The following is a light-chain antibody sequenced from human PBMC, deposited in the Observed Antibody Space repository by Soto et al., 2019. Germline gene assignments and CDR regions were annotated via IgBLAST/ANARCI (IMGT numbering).Light chain of an antibody. CDR1: QSVSSTY. CDR3: QQYDSSLYT. Sequence: EIVLTQSPGTLSLSPGERATLSCRASQSVSSTYLAWYQQKPGQAPRLLIYGASSRATGIPDRFSGSGSGTDFTLTISRLEPEGFAVYFCQQYDSSLYTFCQGTKLEIK. V-gene: IGKV3-20*01. CDR2: GAS. J-gene: IGKJ2*01.